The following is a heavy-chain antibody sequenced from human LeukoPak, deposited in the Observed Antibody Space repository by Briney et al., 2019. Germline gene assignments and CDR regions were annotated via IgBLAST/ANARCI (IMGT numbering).Heavy chain of an antibody. CDR1: GFTFSSYS. CDR3: AKDKYNFWSGSNYYYMDV. J-gene: IGHJ6*03. V-gene: IGHV3-23*01. Sequence: GGSLRLSCAASGFTFSSYSMNWVRQAPGKGLECVSVISGGAGSTYYADSVKGRFTISRDNSKNTLYLQMNSLRAEDTAVYYCAKDKYNFWSGSNYYYMDVWGKGTTVTVSS. D-gene: IGHD3-3*01. CDR2: ISGGAGST.